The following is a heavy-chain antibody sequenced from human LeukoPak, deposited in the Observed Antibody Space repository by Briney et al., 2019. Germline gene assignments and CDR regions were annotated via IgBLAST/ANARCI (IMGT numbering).Heavy chain of an antibody. CDR1: GYTFTSYG. Sequence: ASVKVSCKTSGYTFTSYGVSWVRQAPGQGLEWMGWISGYSAKTKYAQKVQGRVTMTTDTSTSTAYMELRSLTSDDPAVYYCARDRDCDNINCYRSFDYWGQGTLVTVSS. V-gene: IGHV1-18*01. D-gene: IGHD3-16*02. J-gene: IGHJ4*02. CDR2: ISGYSAKT. CDR3: ARDRDCDNINCYRSFDY.